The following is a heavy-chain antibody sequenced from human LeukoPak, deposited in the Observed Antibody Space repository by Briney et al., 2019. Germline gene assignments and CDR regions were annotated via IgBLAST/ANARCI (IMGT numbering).Heavy chain of an antibody. V-gene: IGHV4-34*01. CDR1: GGSFSGYY. CDR3: ARGRVAAAADY. CDR2: INHSGST. D-gene: IGHD6-13*01. Sequence: SETLSLTCAVYGGSFSGYYWSWLRQPPGKGLEWIGEINHSGSTNYNPSLKSRVTISVDTSKNQFSLKLSSVAAADTAVYYCARGRVAAAADYWGQGTLVTVSS. J-gene: IGHJ4*02.